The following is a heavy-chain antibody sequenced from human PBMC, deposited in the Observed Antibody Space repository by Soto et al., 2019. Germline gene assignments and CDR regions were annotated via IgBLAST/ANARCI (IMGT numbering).Heavy chain of an antibody. CDR1: GFTVSSNY. D-gene: IGHD2-15*01. Sequence: XLRLSCAACGFTVSSNYMSWVRQAPEKGLELVSVIYSGGSTYYADSVKGRFIISRDDSKNTLFLQMNSLRAEDSAVYYCATAKLLLPWLFDYWGQGTLVTVSS. J-gene: IGHJ4*02. CDR3: ATAKLLLPWLFDY. CDR2: IYSGGST. V-gene: IGHV3-66*01.